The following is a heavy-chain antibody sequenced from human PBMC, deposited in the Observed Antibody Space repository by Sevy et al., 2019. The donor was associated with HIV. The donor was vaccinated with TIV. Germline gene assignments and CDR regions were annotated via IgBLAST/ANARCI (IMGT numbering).Heavy chain of an antibody. CDR3: ASPDTMVQGVIY. V-gene: IGHV3-48*01. CDR2: ISSSSSTI. J-gene: IGHJ4*02. CDR1: GFTFSSYS. Sequence: GGSLRLSCAASGFTFSSYSMNWVRQAPGKGLEWVSYISSSSSTIYYADSVKGRFTISRDKAKNSLYRQMNSLRAEDTAVYYCASPDTMVQGVIYWGQGTLVTVSS. D-gene: IGHD3-10*01.